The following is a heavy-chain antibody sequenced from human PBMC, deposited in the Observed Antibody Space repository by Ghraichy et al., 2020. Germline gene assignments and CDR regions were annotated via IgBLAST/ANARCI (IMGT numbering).Heavy chain of an antibody. D-gene: IGHD2-21*02. J-gene: IGHJ4*02. CDR2: VKSKTDGATT. CDR3: ATLGPERPLLPRGTYYFDF. CDR1: GFTFTKAW. Sequence: GGSLRLSCAASGFTFTKAWMNWVRQAPGKGLEWIGRVKSKTDGATTDYAAPVKGRFTISRDDSSSTLYLQMRNLNTEDTAVYYCATLGPERPLLPRGTYYFDFWGRGTLVTVSS. V-gene: IGHV3-15*01.